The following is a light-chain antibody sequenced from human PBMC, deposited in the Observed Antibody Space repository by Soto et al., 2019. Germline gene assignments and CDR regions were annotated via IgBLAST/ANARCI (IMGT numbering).Light chain of an antibody. J-gene: IGLJ1*01. V-gene: IGLV1-44*01. CDR3: AAWDYRLSGYV. CDR2: SNN. CDR1: TSNIGSNT. Sequence: QSVLTQPPSASGTPGQRVTISCSGSTSNIGSNTVNWYQQLPGTAPKLLIYSNNQRPSGVPDRFSGSKSGTSASLAISGLQSEDEADYYCAAWDYRLSGYVFGTGTKFTV.